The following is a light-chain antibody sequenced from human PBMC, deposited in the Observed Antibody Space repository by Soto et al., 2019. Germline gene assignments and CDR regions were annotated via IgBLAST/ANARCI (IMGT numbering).Light chain of an antibody. V-gene: IGLV1-44*01. CDR2: ANN. CDR3: AAWDDSLNGYV. CDR1: SSNIGNST. J-gene: IGLJ1*01. Sequence: QLVLTQPPSASGTPGQRVTISCSGSSSNIGNSTVNWYQQFPGTAPKLLIYANNRRPSGVPDRFSGSKSGTSASLAISGLQSEDEADYYCAAWDDSLNGYVFGAGTKLTVL.